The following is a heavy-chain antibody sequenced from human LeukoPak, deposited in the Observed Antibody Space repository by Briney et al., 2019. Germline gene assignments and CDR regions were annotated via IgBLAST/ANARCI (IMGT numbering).Heavy chain of an antibody. CDR1: GYTFTNYY. D-gene: IGHD5-24*01. J-gene: IGHJ4*02. V-gene: IGHV1-46*01. CDR2: INPGGRST. Sequence: GASVKVSCKASGYTFTNYYIHWVRQAPGQGLEWMGIINPGGRSTSYAQKFQDRVTMTRDTSTSTVYMELSSLRSEDTAVYYCAREIGPIQLHLWGSAFDYWGQGTLVTVSS. CDR3: AREIGPIQLHLWGSAFDY.